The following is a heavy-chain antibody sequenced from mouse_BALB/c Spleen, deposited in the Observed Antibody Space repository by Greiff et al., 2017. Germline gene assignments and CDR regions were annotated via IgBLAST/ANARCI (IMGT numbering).Heavy chain of an antibody. J-gene: IGHJ2*01. CDR3: ARERAFTTVVGFDY. D-gene: IGHD1-1*01. CDR1: GYTFTEYI. Sequence: VQLQQSGAELVKPGASVKLSCKASGYTFTEYIIHWVKQRSGQGLEWIGWFYPGSGSIKYNEKFKDKATLTVDKSSSTAYMQLSSLTSEDSAVYYCARERAFTTVVGFDYWGQGTTLTVSS. CDR2: FYPGSGSI. V-gene: IGHV1-62-2*01.